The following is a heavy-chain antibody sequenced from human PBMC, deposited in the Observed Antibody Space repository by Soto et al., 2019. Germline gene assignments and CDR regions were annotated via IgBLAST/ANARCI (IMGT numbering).Heavy chain of an antibody. D-gene: IGHD4-17*01. CDR3: AKDSWSYGDYALYYYYYYMDV. Sequence: PGGSLRLSCAASGFTFSSYGMHWVRQAPGKGLEWVAVISYDGSNKYYADSVKGRFTISRDNSKNTLYLQMNSLRAEDTAVYYCAKDSWSYGDYALYYYYYYMDVWGKGTTVTVSS. J-gene: IGHJ6*03. CDR1: GFTFSSYG. CDR2: ISYDGSNK. V-gene: IGHV3-30*18.